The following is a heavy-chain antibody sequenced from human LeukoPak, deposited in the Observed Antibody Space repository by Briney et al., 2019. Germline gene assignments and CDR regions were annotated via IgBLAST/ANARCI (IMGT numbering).Heavy chain of an antibody. D-gene: IGHD1-1*01. J-gene: IGHJ4*02. CDR1: GHTFTSYY. CDR3: ARTGTSDAFDY. CDR2: INPSGGST. Sequence: ASVKVSCKASGHTFTSYYMHWVRQAPGQGLEWMGIINPSGGSTSYAQKFQGRVTMTRDTSTSTVYMELSSLRSEDTAVYYCARTGTSDAFDYWGQGTLVTVSS. V-gene: IGHV1-46*01.